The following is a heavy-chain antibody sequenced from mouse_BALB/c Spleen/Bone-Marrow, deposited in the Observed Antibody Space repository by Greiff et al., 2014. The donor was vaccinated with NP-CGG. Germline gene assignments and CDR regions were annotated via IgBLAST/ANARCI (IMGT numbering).Heavy chain of an antibody. CDR2: IYPGDLNT. CDR3: VREGYGSVSFDY. V-gene: IGHV1S56*01. Sequence: QVQLKESGPELVKPGASVRISCKVSGYTFTTYYLHWVKQRPGQGLEWIGWIYPGDLNTKYNEQFKATATLTADKSSSTAYMQLSSLTSEDSAVYFCVREGYGSVSFDYWGQGTTLTVSS. D-gene: IGHD1-1*01. CDR1: GYTFTTYY. J-gene: IGHJ2*01.